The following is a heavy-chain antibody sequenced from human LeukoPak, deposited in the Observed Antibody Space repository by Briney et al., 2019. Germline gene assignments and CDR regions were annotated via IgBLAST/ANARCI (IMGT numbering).Heavy chain of an antibody. CDR3: ARVSRGLIFDY. D-gene: IGHD3-10*01. CDR2: IYYSGST. CDR1: GGSISSYY. J-gene: IGHJ4*02. Sequence: SETLSLTCTVSGGSISSYYWSWIRQPPGKGLEWIGYIYYSGSTNYNPSLKSRVTISVDTSKNQFSLKLSSVTAADTAVYYCARVSRGLIFDYWGQGTLVTVSS. V-gene: IGHV4-59*01.